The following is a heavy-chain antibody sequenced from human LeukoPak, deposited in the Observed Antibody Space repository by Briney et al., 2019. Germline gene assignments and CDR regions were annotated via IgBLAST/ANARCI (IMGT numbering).Heavy chain of an antibody. CDR1: GFTFSSYG. D-gene: IGHD1-14*01. CDR3: ARDALPDSGFDY. J-gene: IGHJ4*02. Sequence: GGSLRLSCAASGFTFSSYGMHWVRQAPGKGLEWVAVIWYDGSNKYYADSVKGRFTISRDSSKNTLYLQMSSLRAEDTAVYYCARDALPDSGFDYWGQGALVTVSS. CDR2: IWYDGSNK. V-gene: IGHV3-33*01.